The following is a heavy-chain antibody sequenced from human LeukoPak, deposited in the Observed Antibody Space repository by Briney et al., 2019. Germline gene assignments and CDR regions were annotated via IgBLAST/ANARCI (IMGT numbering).Heavy chain of an antibody. D-gene: IGHD6-6*01. V-gene: IGHV4-34*01. CDR1: GGSFSGYY. J-gene: IGHJ5*02. Sequence: PSETLSLTCAVYGGSFSGYYWSWIRQPPGKGLEWIGEIKHSGSTNYNPSRKSRGTIPVATSKSQFSLELSSVTAADTAVYYCARGRGRAARRGVRYNWFDPWGQGTLVTVSS. CDR2: IKHSGST. CDR3: ARGRGRAARRGVRYNWFDP.